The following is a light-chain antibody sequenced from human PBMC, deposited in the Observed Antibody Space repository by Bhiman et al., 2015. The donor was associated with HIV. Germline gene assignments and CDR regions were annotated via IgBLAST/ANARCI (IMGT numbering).Light chain of an antibody. Sequence: QSALTQPASVSGSPGQSITISCTGTSSDVGAYNYVSWYQQHPGKAPKLMIYDVTHRPSGVSNRFSGSKSGNTASLIISGLQAEDEADYYCGTWDSSLSAGVFGGGTRLTVL. V-gene: IGLV2-14*03. CDR1: SSDVGAYNY. CDR2: DVT. CDR3: GTWDSSLSAGV. J-gene: IGLJ3*02.